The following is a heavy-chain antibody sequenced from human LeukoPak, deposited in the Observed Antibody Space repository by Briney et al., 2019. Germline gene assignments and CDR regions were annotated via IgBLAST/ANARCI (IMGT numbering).Heavy chain of an antibody. CDR2: IIPIFGTA. CDR1: GGTFSSYA. D-gene: IGHD6-6*01. Sequence: SVKVSCKASGGTFSSYAISWVRQAPGQGLEWMGGIIPIFGTANYAQKFQGRVTITTDESTSTAYMELSSLRSEDTAVYYCARGGEYSSSYDAFDIWGQGTMVTVSS. J-gene: IGHJ3*02. V-gene: IGHV1-69*05. CDR3: ARGGEYSSSYDAFDI.